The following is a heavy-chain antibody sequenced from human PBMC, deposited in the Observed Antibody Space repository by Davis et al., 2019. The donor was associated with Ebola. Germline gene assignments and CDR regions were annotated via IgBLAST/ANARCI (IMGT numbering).Heavy chain of an antibody. D-gene: IGHD3-16*02. V-gene: IGHV3-74*01. CDR2: IERDGSST. J-gene: IGHJ5*02. CDR1: GFTFSSDW. Sequence: HTGGSLRLSCVASGFTFSSDWMHWVRQAPGKGLMWVSRIERDGSSTSYADSVKGRFTISRDNAKNTVYLQMNSLRVEDTAVYYCVRDREMTFGGVIVDWFDTWGQGTLVTVSS. CDR3: VRDREMTFGGVIVDWFDT.